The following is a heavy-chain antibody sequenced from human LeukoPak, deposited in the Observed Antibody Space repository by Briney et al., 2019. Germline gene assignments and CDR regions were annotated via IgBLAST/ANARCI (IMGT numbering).Heavy chain of an antibody. V-gene: IGHV4-59*01. D-gene: IGHD5-18*01. CDR1: GVSFSSYY. J-gene: IGHJ5*02. CDR3: ARGYRGGFDP. Sequence: SETLSLTCTVSGVSFSSYYWSWIRQSPGKGLEWIGYIYHRGNTKYNPSLKSRVTMSVDASKNQFSLKLRFVTAADTAVYYCARGYRGGFDPWGQGTLVTVSS. CDR2: IYHRGNT.